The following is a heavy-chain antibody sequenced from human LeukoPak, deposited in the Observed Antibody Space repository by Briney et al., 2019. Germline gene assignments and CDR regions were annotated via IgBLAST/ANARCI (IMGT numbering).Heavy chain of an antibody. CDR2: IYWDNNK. CDR1: GFSLRSAGVG. D-gene: IGHD4-17*01. J-gene: IGHJ4*02. CDR3: SHYGDYRFLYYFDH. V-gene: IGHV2-5*02. Sequence: SGPTLVKPTQTLTLTCTFSGFSLRSAGVGVGWIRQPPGKALEWLALIYWDNNKLYNPSLNTRLTITKDTSKTQVVLTMTNMDPVDTATYYCSHYGDYRFLYYFDHWGQGTLVTVSS.